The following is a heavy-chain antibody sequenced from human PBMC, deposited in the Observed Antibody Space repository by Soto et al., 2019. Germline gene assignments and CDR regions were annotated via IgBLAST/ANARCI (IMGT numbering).Heavy chain of an antibody. CDR2: ISSSSSYI. CDR3: ARMGYCSSTSCYGGGGY. Sequence: EVQLVESGGGLVKPGGSLRLSCAASGFTFSSYSMNWVRQAPGKGLEWVSSISSSSSYIYYADSVKGRFTISRDNAKNSLYLKMNSLRAEDTAVYYCARMGYCSSTSCYGGGGYWGQGTLVTVSS. D-gene: IGHD2-2*01. V-gene: IGHV3-21*01. CDR1: GFTFSSYS. J-gene: IGHJ4*02.